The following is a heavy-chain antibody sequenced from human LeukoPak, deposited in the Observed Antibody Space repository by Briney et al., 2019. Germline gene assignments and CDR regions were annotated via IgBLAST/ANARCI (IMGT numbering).Heavy chain of an antibody. D-gene: IGHD6-6*01. CDR2: IYTSGST. CDR3: ARQYSSSSDFDY. V-gene: IGHV4-4*09. J-gene: IGHJ4*02. CDR1: GGSISSYY. Sequence: SETLSLTCTVSGGSISSYYWSWIRQPPGKGLEWIGYIYTSGSTNYNPSLKSRVTISVDTSKNQFSPKLSSVTAADTAVYYCARQYSSSSDFDYWGQGTLVTVSS.